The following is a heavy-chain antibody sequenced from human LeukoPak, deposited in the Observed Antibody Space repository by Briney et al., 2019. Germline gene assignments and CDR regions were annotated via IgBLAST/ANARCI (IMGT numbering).Heavy chain of an antibody. Sequence: SETLSLTCTVSGGSISSHYWSWIRQPPGKGLEWIGYIYYTGRTNYNPSLKSRVTISVDTSKNQFSLRLSSMTAADTAMYYCVRQSEAAGTFWVDPWGQGTLVTVSS. J-gene: IGHJ5*02. V-gene: IGHV4-59*08. CDR1: GGSISSHY. D-gene: IGHD6-13*01. CDR3: VRQSEAAGTFWVDP. CDR2: IYYTGRT.